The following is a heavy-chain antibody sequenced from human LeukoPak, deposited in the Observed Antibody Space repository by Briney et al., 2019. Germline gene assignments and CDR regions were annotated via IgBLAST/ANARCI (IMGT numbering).Heavy chain of an antibody. D-gene: IGHD2-2*01. CDR1: GFTFSSSA. J-gene: IGHJ5*02. V-gene: IGHV3-23*01. Sequence: GGSLRLSCAASGFTFSSSAISWVRQAPGKGLEWVSTITGSGDSTYYADSVQGRFTISRDNSNNTLYLQMNSLGADDTAVYYCVKRGYCSSNSCVRALYSSFDPWGQGTLVTVSS. CDR3: VKRGYCSSNSCVRALYSSFDP. CDR2: ITGSGDST.